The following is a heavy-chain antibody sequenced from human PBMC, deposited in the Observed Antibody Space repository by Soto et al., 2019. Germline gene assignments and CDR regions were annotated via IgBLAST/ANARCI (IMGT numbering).Heavy chain of an antibody. Sequence: HLQLQESGPGLVKPSETLSLTCTVSGDSISSSTYYWGWIRQPPGKGLEWIGNIYYSGITYYNPSLKSRVAISVDTSKIQFSLKLSSVSAADTAIYYCARSNSGYYKWFDPWGQGTLVTVSS. V-gene: IGHV4-39*01. CDR2: IYYSGIT. CDR3: ARSNSGYYKWFDP. D-gene: IGHD3-22*01. J-gene: IGHJ5*02. CDR1: GDSISSSTYY.